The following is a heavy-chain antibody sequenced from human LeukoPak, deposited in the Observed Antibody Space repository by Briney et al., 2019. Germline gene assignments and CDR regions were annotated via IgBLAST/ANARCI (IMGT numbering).Heavy chain of an antibody. CDR3: ARGDHPSIAAAGDY. Sequence: GGSLRLSCAASGFTFSSYGMHWVRQAPGKGLEWVAFIRYDGSNKYYADSVKGRFTISRDNSKNTLYLQMNSLRAEDTAAYYCARGDHPSIAAAGDYWGQGTLVTVSS. V-gene: IGHV3-30*02. CDR2: IRYDGSNK. D-gene: IGHD6-13*01. J-gene: IGHJ4*02. CDR1: GFTFSSYG.